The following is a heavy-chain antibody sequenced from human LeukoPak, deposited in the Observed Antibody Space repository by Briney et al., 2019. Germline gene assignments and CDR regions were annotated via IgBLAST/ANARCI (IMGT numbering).Heavy chain of an antibody. D-gene: IGHD2-15*01. J-gene: IGHJ4*02. CDR3: ARGRGYCSGGSCDPAY. V-gene: IGHV4-34*01. CDR1: GGSFSGYY. CDR2: INHSGST. Sequence: SETLSLTCAVYGGSFSGYYWSWIRQPPGKGLEWIGEINHSGSTNYNPSLKSRVTISVDTSKNQFSLKLSSVTAADTAVYYCARGRGYCSGGSCDPAYWGQGTLVTVSS.